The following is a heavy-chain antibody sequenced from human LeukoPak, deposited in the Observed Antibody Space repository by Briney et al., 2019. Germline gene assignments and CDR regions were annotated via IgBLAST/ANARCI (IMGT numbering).Heavy chain of an antibody. CDR1: GVSFSSYY. CDR2: IYYSGCT. V-gene: IGHV4-59*13. D-gene: IGHD6-6*01. Sequence: PSETLSLTCTVSGVSFSSYYWNWIRQPPGKGMEWEGYIYYSGCTNYNPSLKSQVTMSLDTSKNQFSLKLTAVTAADTAVYYCATGGSSSSVDYWGQGTLVTVSS. J-gene: IGHJ4*02. CDR3: ATGGSSSSVDY.